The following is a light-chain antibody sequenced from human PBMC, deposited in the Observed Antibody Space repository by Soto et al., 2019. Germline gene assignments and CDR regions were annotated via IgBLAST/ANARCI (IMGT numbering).Light chain of an antibody. CDR1: QSVSSSY. Sequence: EIVLTQSPGTLSLSPGERVTLSCRASQSVSSSYLAWYQQKPGQAPRLLIYGASSRATGIPDRFSGSGSGTDFTLTISRLEPEDFAVYYCQQYGSSPGTFGQGTKVDI. CDR3: QQYGSSPGT. J-gene: IGKJ1*01. CDR2: GAS. V-gene: IGKV3-20*01.